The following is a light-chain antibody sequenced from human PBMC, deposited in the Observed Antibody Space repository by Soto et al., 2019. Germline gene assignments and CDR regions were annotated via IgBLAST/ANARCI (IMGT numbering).Light chain of an antibody. V-gene: IGLV1-47*01. J-gene: IGLJ2*01. CDR2: MNE. Sequence: QSVLTQPPSASGTPGQRVTFSCSGGTSNIGSNSVFWYQQFPGAAPKLLIFMNEQRPSGVPDRFSGSKSGTSASLVISGLRSEDEAAYFCSSWDDSLYHVVFGGGTKL. CDR1: TSNIGSNS. CDR3: SSWDDSLYHVV.